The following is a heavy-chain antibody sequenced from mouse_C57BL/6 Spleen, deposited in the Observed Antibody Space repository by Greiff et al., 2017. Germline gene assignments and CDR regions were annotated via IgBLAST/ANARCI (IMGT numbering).Heavy chain of an antibody. CDR2: IYPGSGNT. J-gene: IGHJ2*01. CDR3: ARSGDRYFDY. D-gene: IGHD3-1*01. CDR1: GYTFTDYY. Sequence: QVQLQQSGAELVRPGASVKLSCKASGYTFTDYYINWVKQRPGQGLEWIARIYPGSGNTYYNEKFKGKATLTAEKSSSTAYMQLSSLTAEDSAGYFCARSGDRYFDYWGQGTTLTVSS. V-gene: IGHV1-76*01.